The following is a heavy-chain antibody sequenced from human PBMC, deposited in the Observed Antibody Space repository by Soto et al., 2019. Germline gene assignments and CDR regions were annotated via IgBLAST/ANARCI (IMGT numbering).Heavy chain of an antibody. Sequence: PSETLSLTCAVYGGSFSGYYWRWIRQPPGKGLEWIVEINHSGSTNYNPSLKSRVTISVDTSKNQFSLKLSSVTAADTAVYYCASGDRFNWFDPLGQGTLVTVSS. V-gene: IGHV4-34*01. D-gene: IGHD3-16*02. J-gene: IGHJ5*02. CDR3: ASGDRFNWFDP. CDR1: GGSFSGYY. CDR2: INHSGST.